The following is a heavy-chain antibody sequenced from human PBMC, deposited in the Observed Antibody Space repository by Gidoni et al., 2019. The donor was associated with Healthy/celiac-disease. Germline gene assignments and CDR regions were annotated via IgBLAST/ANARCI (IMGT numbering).Heavy chain of an antibody. J-gene: IGHJ4*02. D-gene: IGHD3-3*01. Sequence: QLQLQESGPGLVKPSETLSLTCTVSGGSISSSSYYWGWISQPPGKGLEWIGSITYSGGTYYNPSLKSRVTISVDTSKNQFSLKLSSVTAADTAVYYCARGWQDNYDFWSGYPYFDYWGQGTLVTVSS. CDR3: ARGWQDNYDFWSGYPYFDY. CDR1: GGSISSSSYY. V-gene: IGHV4-39*07. CDR2: ITYSGGT.